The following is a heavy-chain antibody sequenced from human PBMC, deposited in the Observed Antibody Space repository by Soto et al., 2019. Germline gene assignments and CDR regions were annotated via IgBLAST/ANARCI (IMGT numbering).Heavy chain of an antibody. D-gene: IGHD2-2*01. V-gene: IGHV3-23*01. CDR2: ISGSGGST. Sequence: PWGSLRLSCAASGFTFSSYAMSWVRQAPGKGLEWVSGISGSGGSTYYADSVKGRFTISRDNSKNTLYLQMNSLRAEDTAVYYCAKDRCSSTSCYFYYYYYGMDVWGQGTTVTVSS. CDR3: AKDRCSSTSCYFYYYYYGMDV. CDR1: GFTFSSYA. J-gene: IGHJ6*02.